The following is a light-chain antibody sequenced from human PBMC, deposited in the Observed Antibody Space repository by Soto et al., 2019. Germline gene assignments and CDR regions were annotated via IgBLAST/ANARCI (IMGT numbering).Light chain of an antibody. CDR2: GAS. V-gene: IGKV3-20*01. Sequence: EIVMTQSPATLSLSPGERATLSCRASESVASNYLAWYQHKPGQAPRLLFFGASNRATANPDRFSGSGSGTDFTLTISRVEPEDFAVYYCHQYGRSPWTLGQGTKVDIK. CDR3: HQYGRSPWT. J-gene: IGKJ1*01. CDR1: ESVASNY.